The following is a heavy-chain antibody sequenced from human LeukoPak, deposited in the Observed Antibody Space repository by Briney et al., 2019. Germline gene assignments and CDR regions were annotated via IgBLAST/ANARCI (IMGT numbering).Heavy chain of an antibody. V-gene: IGHV3-33*01. CDR2: IWCDGSNK. Sequence: GGSLRLSCAASGFTFSSYGMHWVRQAPGKGLEWVAVIWCDGSNKYYADSVKGRFTISRDNSKNTLYLQMNSLRAEDTAVYYCARASGYSSGWYEGWFDPWGQGTLVTVSS. D-gene: IGHD6-19*01. J-gene: IGHJ5*02. CDR1: GFTFSSYG. CDR3: ARASGYSSGWYEGWFDP.